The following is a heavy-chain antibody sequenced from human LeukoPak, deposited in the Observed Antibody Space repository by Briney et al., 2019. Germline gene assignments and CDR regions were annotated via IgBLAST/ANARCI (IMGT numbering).Heavy chain of an antibody. J-gene: IGHJ5*02. Sequence: GGSLKLSCVASGFTFSDSAIHWVRQSSGKGLEWIGHMDKETNLYATALAASVKGRFTVSRDDSKNTAYLHMNSLKTEDTALYYCTRDSGTYNWFDPWGQGTLVAVSS. CDR1: GFTFSDSA. D-gene: IGHD1-26*01. CDR3: TRDSGTYNWFDP. CDR2: MDKETNLYAT. V-gene: IGHV3-73*01.